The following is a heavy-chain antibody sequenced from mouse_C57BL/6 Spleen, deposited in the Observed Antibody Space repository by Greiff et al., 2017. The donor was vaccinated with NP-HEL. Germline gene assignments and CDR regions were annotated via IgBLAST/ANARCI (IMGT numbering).Heavy chain of an antibody. CDR1: GFTFSDYG. CDR3: ARLNWVFAY. V-gene: IGHV5-15*01. Sequence: EVKLVESGGGLVQPGGSLKLSCAASGFTFSDYGMAWVRQAPRKGPEWVAFISNLAYSIYYADTVTGRFTISRENAKNTLYLEMSSLRSEDTAMYYCARLNWVFAYWGQGTLVTVSA. CDR2: ISNLAYSI. D-gene: IGHD4-1*01. J-gene: IGHJ3*01.